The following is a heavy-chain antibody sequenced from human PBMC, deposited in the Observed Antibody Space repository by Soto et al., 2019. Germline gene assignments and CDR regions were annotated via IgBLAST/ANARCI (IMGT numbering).Heavy chain of an antibody. CDR3: ARGGSSSSRNYYMDV. CDR2: IYYSGST. CDR1: GGSISSYY. Sequence: SETLSLTCTVSGGSISSYYWSWIRQPPGKGLEWIGYIYYSGSTNYNPSLKSRVTISVDTSKNQFSLKLSSVTAADTAVYYCARGGSSSSRNYYMDVWGKGTTVTVSS. D-gene: IGHD6-6*01. J-gene: IGHJ6*03. V-gene: IGHV4-59*01.